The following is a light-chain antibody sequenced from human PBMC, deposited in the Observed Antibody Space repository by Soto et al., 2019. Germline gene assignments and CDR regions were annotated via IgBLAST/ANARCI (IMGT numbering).Light chain of an antibody. V-gene: IGLV2-14*01. Sequence: QSALTQPASVSGSPGQSITISCIGTTSDVGGYNYVSWYQQHPGKAPKLMIYEVSNRPSGFSNRFSGSKSGNTASLTISGLQAEDEAHYYCSSYTRDTTEVFGGGTKLTVL. CDR1: TSDVGGYNY. CDR3: SSYTRDTTEV. CDR2: EVS. J-gene: IGLJ3*02.